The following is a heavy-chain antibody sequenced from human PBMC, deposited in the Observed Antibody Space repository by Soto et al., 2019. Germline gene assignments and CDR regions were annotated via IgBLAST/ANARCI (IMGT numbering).Heavy chain of an antibody. CDR3: ATGTTSLMVYAPFDY. J-gene: IGHJ4*02. D-gene: IGHD2-8*01. V-gene: IGHV3-23*01. CDR2: ISSSGGST. Sequence: TGGSLRLSCAASGFTFNTYAMSWVRQAPGKGLEWVSTISSSGGSTYYADSAKGRFTISRDNSKNTLYLQMNSLRAEDTATYYCATGTTSLMVYAPFDYWGQGTQVTVSS. CDR1: GFTFNTYA.